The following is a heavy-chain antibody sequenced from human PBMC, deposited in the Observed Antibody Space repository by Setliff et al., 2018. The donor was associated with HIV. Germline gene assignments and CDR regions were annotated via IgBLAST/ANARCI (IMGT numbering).Heavy chain of an antibody. CDR2: IYHSGST. J-gene: IGHJ4*02. CDR3: ARGIDNFWSGYVR. V-gene: IGHV4-4*02. CDR1: GGSISSRDW. Sequence: SSETLSLTCAVSGGSISSRDWWSWVRQPPGKGLEWIGEIYHSGSTNYNPSLKSRVTISVDTSKNLFSLKLSSVTPADTAVYYCARGIDNFWSGYVRWGQGTLVTVSS. D-gene: IGHD3-3*01.